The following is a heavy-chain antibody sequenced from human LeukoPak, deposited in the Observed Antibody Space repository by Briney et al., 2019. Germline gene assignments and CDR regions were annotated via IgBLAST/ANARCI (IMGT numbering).Heavy chain of an antibody. Sequence: SVRVSCKPCGYTFTRYYMHWVLQAPGPGLEGMGWINPNSGGTNYAQKFQGRVTMVRDTSISTAYMELSRLRSDDTAVYYCASGLYSSSWYGPNDAFDIWGQGTMVTVSS. CDR2: INPNSGGT. CDR3: ASGLYSSSWYGPNDAFDI. CDR1: GYTFTRYY. V-gene: IGHV1-2*02. D-gene: IGHD6-13*01. J-gene: IGHJ3*02.